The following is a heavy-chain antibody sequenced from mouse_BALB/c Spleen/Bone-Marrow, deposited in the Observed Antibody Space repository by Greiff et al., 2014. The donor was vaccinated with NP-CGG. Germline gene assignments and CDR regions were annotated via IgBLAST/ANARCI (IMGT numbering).Heavy chain of an antibody. CDR1: GFNIKDTH. J-gene: IGHJ3*01. CDR3: VRDYANTAWFAS. V-gene: IGHV14-3*02. CDR2: IDPANGNT. D-gene: IGHD1-1*01. Sequence: EVKLEESGAELVKPGASVKLSCTPSGFNIKDTHMHWVKQRPEQGLEWIGRIDPANGNTKYDPNFQGKATITADTSSNTAYLQLSSLTSEDTAVYYGVRDYANTAWFASWGQGTLVTVS.